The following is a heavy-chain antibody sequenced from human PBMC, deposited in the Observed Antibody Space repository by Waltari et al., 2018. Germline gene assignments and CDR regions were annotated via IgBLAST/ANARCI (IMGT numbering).Heavy chain of an antibody. V-gene: IGHV4-4*07. CDR1: GGSISGYY. J-gene: IGHJ5*02. CDR3: AREIDRGPGRWFDP. Sequence: QVQLQESGPGLVKPSETLSLTCTVSGGSISGYYWNWSRQHAGKGLEWIGRVYTRGSTNYKPSLKSRVTMSVDTSKNQFSLKLSSVTAADTAVYFCAREIDRGPGRWFDPWGQGTLVTVSS. CDR2: VYTRGST. D-gene: IGHD1-26*01.